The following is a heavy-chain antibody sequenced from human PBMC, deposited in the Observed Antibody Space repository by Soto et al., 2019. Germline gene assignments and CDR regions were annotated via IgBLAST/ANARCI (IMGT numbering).Heavy chain of an antibody. CDR2: IYYSGST. D-gene: IGHD4-17*01. J-gene: IGHJ5*02. V-gene: IGHV4-59*01. Sequence: SETLSLTCTVSGGSISSYYWSWIRQPPGKGLEWIGYIYYSGSTNYNPSLKSRVTISVDTSKNQFSLKLSSVTAADTAVYYCARTSKFTDYGAYEDNWFDPWGQGTLVTVSS. CDR3: ARTSKFTDYGAYEDNWFDP. CDR1: GGSISSYY.